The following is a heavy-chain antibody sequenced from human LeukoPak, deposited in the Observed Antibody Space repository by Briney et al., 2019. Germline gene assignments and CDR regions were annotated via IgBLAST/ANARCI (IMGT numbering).Heavy chain of an antibody. V-gene: IGHV1-8*01. CDR3: ARDIAGATKGGWFDT. J-gene: IGHJ5*02. Sequence: ASVKVSSKASGYTFTNYDINWVRQATGQGLEWMGWMNPNSGNTGYAQKFQGRATMTRNTPISTAYMELSSLRSEDTALYYCARDIAGATKGGWFDTWGQGTPVTVSS. CDR2: MNPNSGNT. CDR1: GYTFTNYD. D-gene: IGHD1-26*01.